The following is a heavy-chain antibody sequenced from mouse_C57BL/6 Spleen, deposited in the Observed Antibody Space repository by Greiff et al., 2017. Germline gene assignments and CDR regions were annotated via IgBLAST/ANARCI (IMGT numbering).Heavy chain of an antibody. Sequence: EVQLQQSGPELVKPGASVKISCKASGYTFTDYYMNWVKQSHGKSLEWIGDINPNNGGTSYNQKFKGKATLTVDKSSSTAYMELRSLTSEDSAVYYCARGGHYYGRAGDYWGQGTTLTVSS. D-gene: IGHD1-1*01. CDR1: GYTFTDYY. CDR2: INPNNGGT. CDR3: ARGGHYYGRAGDY. V-gene: IGHV1-26*01. J-gene: IGHJ2*01.